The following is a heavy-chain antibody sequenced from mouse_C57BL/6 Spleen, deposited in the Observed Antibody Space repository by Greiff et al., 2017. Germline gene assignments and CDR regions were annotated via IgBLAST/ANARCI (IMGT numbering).Heavy chain of an antibody. CDR3: ARETITTVVATDYAMDY. D-gene: IGHD1-1*01. V-gene: IGHV1-80*01. CDR2: IYPGDGDT. Sequence: VQLVESGAELVKPGASVKISCKASGYAFSSYWMNWVKQRPGKGLEWIGQIYPGDGDTNYNGKFKGKATLTADKSSSTAYMQLSSLTSEDSAVYFCARETITTVVATDYAMDYWGQGTSVTVSS. J-gene: IGHJ4*01. CDR1: GYAFSSYW.